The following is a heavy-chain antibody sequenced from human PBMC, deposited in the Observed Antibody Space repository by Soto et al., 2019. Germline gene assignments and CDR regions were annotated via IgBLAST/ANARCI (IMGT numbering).Heavy chain of an antibody. CDR1: GFTFSSYS. J-gene: IGHJ6*02. CDR3: ARDQRREEGNSSPSPFYGMDV. V-gene: IGHV3-48*02. CDR2: ISSSSSTI. Sequence: GGSLRLSCAASGFTFSSYSMNWVRQAPGKGLEWVSYISSSSSTIYYADSVKGRFTISRDNAKNSLYLQMNSLRDEDTAVYYCARDQRREEGNSSPSPFYGMDVWGQGTTVTVSS. D-gene: IGHD6-13*01.